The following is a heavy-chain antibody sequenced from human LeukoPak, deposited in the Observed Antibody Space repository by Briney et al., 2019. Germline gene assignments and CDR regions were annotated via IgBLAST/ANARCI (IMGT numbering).Heavy chain of an antibody. D-gene: IGHD1-14*01. V-gene: IGHV3-11*01. CDR3: TRGHHGLEY. J-gene: IGHJ4*02. CDR2: ISPSGSSI. CDR1: GFTFRSYA. Sequence: NPGGSLRLSCEASGFTFRSYAMSWTRQAPGKGPELVSYISPSGSSIFYVDSVKGRFTISRDNAKNSLYLQMNSLRAEDTAVYYCTRGHHGLEYWGQGTLVTVSS.